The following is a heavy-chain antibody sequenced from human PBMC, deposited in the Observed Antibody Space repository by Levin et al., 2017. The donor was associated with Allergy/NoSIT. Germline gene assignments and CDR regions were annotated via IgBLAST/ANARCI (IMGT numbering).Heavy chain of an antibody. Sequence: GGSLRLSCAASGFTFSNYWMNWVRQAPGKGLVWVSRINGDGTRTSYADSVKGRFTISRDNVKNTLYLQTNSLSVDDTAVYYCTRGVLSDYVYDNNWFDRWGRGTLVTVSS. CDR1: GFTFSNYW. D-gene: IGHD4/OR15-4a*01. CDR3: TRGVLSDYVYDNNWFDR. CDR2: INGDGTRT. V-gene: IGHV3-74*01. J-gene: IGHJ5*02.